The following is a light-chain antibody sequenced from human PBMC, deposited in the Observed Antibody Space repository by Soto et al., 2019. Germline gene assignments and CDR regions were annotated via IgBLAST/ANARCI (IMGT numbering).Light chain of an antibody. CDR2: DAS. V-gene: IGKV3-11*01. CDR3: QERTGWPPWT. J-gene: IGKJ1*01. Sequence: EIVLTQSPATLSLSPGGRATLSCRASQSLSLSLAWYQQKPGQAPRLLIYDASKRASGFPARFSGSGSGTDFTLTISSLEPEDFAVYYCQERTGWPPWTFGQGTKVAIK. CDR1: QSLSLS.